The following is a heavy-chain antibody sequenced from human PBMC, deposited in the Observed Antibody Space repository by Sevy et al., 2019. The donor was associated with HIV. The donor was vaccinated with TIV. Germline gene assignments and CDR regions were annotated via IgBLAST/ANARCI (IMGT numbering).Heavy chain of an antibody. V-gene: IGHV6-1*01. CDR1: GDSVSSNSAA. CDR2: TYYRSKWYN. J-gene: IGHJ5*02. Sequence: SKTLSLTCAISGDSVSSNSAAWNWIRQSPSRGLEWLGSTYYRSKWYNDYVVSVKSRITINPDTSKNQFSLQLNSVTPEDTAVYYCARDLGSSLNWFDPWGQGTLVTVSS. D-gene: IGHD6-13*01. CDR3: ARDLGSSLNWFDP.